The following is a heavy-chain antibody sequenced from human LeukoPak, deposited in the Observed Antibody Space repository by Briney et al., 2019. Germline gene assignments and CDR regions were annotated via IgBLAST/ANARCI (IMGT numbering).Heavy chain of an antibody. D-gene: IGHD5-24*01. CDR3: ARVRDGYNDAYDI. V-gene: IGHV3-21*04. J-gene: IGHJ3*02. CDR2: ITTSSSYV. CDR1: GFTFSAYN. Sequence: GGSLRLSCAASGFTFSAYNMNWVRRTPGKGLEWVSSITTSSSYVFYADSVRGRFTISRDNAENSLYLQMNNLRDEDTAVYYCARVRDGYNDAYDIWGQGTMVTVSS.